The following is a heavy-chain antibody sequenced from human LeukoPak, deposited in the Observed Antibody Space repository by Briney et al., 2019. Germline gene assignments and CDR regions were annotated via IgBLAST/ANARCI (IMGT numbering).Heavy chain of an antibody. CDR3: ARLRGYSHLMWFVVYY. D-gene: IGHD5-18*01. J-gene: IGHJ4*02. Sequence: GGSLRLSCAASGFTFSDYYMSWIRQAPGKGLEWVAYISSSGSTIYYADSVKGRFTISSDNAKNSLYLQMNSLRAEDTAVYYCARLRGYSHLMWFVVYYWGQGTLVTVSS. CDR1: GFTFSDYY. V-gene: IGHV3-11*01. CDR2: ISSSGSTI.